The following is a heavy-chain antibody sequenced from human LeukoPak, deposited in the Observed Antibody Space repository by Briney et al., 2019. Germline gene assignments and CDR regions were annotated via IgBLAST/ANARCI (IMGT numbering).Heavy chain of an antibody. J-gene: IGHJ5*02. Sequence: ASVKVSCKASGYTFTDFHVHWVRQAPGQGLEWMGWINSNTGSTYYAQNFQGRVTMTRDASITTAYMELGSLRSDDTAVYYCARVNTIFGVVTMGWFDPWGQGTLVTVSS. V-gene: IGHV1-2*02. CDR2: INSNTGST. D-gene: IGHD3-3*01. CDR3: ARVNTIFGVVTMGWFDP. CDR1: GYTFTDFH.